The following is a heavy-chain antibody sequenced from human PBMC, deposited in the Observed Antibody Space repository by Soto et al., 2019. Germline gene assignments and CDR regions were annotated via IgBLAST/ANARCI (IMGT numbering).Heavy chain of an antibody. V-gene: IGHV1-18*01. Sequence: QVQLVQSGAEVREPGASVKVSCKASGYTFTNYGVSWVRYAPGQGLEWMGWIGGYKGNTNYAQKLQGRVTLTTDTSTSTAYMELRSLRSDDTAVYYCAPHTLDTGMPSGYWGQGTLVTVSS. D-gene: IGHD5-18*01. CDR2: IGGYKGNT. J-gene: IGHJ4*02. CDR3: APHTLDTGMPSGY. CDR1: GYTFTNYG.